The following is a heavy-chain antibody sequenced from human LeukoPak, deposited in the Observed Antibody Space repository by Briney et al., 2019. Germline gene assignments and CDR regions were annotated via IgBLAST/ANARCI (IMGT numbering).Heavy chain of an antibody. J-gene: IGHJ6*02. CDR1: GFTFSSYG. D-gene: IGHD5-12*01. CDR3: AKGYSGYDFPYYYGMDV. CDR2: ISYDGSNK. V-gene: IGHV3-30*18. Sequence: GRSLRLSCAASGFTFSSYGMHWVRQAPGKGLEWVAVISYDGSNKYYADSVKGRFTISRDNSKNTLYLQMNSLRAEDTAVYHCAKGYSGYDFPYYYGMDVWGQGTTVTVSS.